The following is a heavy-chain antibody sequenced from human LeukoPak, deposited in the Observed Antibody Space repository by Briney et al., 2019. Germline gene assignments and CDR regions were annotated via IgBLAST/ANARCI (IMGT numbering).Heavy chain of an antibody. CDR1: GFTFSDYY. J-gene: IGHJ4*02. CDR2: ISPSGITT. D-gene: IGHD1-26*01. CDR3: ARAYTGSFSGTLQY. V-gene: IGHV3-11*04. Sequence: GGSLRLSCAASGFTFSDYYMTWIRQAPGKGLEWVSYISPSGITTYYTDSVKGRFTISGDNAKNSLSLQINSLRVDDTALYYCARAYTGSFSGTLQYWGRGTLVTVSS.